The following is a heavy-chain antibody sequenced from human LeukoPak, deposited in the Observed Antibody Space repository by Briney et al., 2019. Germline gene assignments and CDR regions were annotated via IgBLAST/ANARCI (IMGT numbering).Heavy chain of an antibody. J-gene: IGHJ3*02. Sequence: GASVKVSCKASGGTFSSYAISWVRQAPGQGLEWMGRIIPILGIANYAQKFQGRVTITADKSTSTAYMELSSLRSEDTAVYYCAYDSSGPKAFDIWGQGTMVTVSS. CDR2: IIPILGIA. CDR1: GGTFSSYA. CDR3: AYDSSGPKAFDI. D-gene: IGHD3-22*01. V-gene: IGHV1-69*04.